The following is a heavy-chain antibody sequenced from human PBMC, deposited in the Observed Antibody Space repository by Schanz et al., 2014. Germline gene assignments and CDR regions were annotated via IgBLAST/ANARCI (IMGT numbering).Heavy chain of an antibody. CDR2: ISASGGDA. J-gene: IGHJ4*02. V-gene: IGHV3-23*01. CDR1: GFTFSSYA. Sequence: EVQLLESGGGLVQPGGSLRLSCAASGFTFSSYAMSWVRQAPGKGLEWRAVISASGGDAYYADSVKGRFTISRDNSKSPMSQETTGLRAEDTAVYCCARSGGSVFDYWAQGTLVTVSS. CDR3: ARSGGSVFDY. D-gene: IGHD6-25*01.